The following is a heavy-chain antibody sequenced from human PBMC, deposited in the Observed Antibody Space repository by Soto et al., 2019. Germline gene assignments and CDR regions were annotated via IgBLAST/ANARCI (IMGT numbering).Heavy chain of an antibody. D-gene: IGHD2-2*01. CDR2: SSSTSSYI. CDR1: GFTFSSYS. V-gene: IGHV3-21*01. Sequence: EVQLVESGGGLVKPGGSLRLSCAASGFTFSSYSMNWVRQAPGKVLEWVSSSSSTSSYIYYADSRKARFNIYTYNAKQYGFLEMNVLRDEETAGYYCVRDHQRAAFGIWGQGTMVTVSS. J-gene: IGHJ3*02. CDR3: VRDHQRAAFGI.